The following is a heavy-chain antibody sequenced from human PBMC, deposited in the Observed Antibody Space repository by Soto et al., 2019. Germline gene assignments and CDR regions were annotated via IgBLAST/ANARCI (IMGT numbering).Heavy chain of an antibody. Sequence: QVQLVQSGAEVKKPGASVKVSCKASGYTFTSYGIIWVRQAPGQGLEWMGWISAYNGNTNYAQKLQGRVTMTTDTSTSTAYMELRSLRSDDTAVYYCARGSLLRFLEWLPNWFDPWGQGTLVTVSS. CDR3: ARGSLLRFLEWLPNWFDP. D-gene: IGHD3-3*01. J-gene: IGHJ5*02. V-gene: IGHV1-18*01. CDR1: GYTFTSYG. CDR2: ISAYNGNT.